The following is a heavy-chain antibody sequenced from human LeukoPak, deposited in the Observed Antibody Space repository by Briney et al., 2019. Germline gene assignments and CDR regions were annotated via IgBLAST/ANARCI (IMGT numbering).Heavy chain of an antibody. Sequence: SETLSLTCVVSGASISSGGHSWSWIRQPPGKGWEWIGYIYHGGPTFYNPSLKSRVTISVDTSKNQFSLKLSSVTAADTAVYYCARGYWFDPWGQGTLVTVSS. CDR2: IYHGGPT. J-gene: IGHJ5*02. CDR1: GASISSGGHS. CDR3: ARGYWFDP. V-gene: IGHV4-30-2*01.